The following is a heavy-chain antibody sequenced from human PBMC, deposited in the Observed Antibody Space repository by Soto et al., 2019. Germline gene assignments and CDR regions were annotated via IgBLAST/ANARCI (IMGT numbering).Heavy chain of an antibody. Sequence: GGSLRLSCAASGFTFSSYAMSWVRQAPGKGLEWVSAISGSGGSTYYADSVKGRFTISRDNSKNTLYLQMNSLRAEDTAVYYCAKQAYCGGDCYSAHPLWGQGTLVTVSS. CDR3: AKQAYCGGDCYSAHPL. CDR2: ISGSGGST. D-gene: IGHD2-21*02. J-gene: IGHJ4*02. CDR1: GFTFSSYA. V-gene: IGHV3-23*01.